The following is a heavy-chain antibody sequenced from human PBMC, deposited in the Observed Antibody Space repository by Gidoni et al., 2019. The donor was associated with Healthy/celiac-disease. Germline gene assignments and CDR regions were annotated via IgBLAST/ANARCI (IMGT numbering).Heavy chain of an antibody. CDR2: ISYDGSNK. D-gene: IGHD6-19*01. J-gene: IGHJ4*02. Sequence: QVQLVESGGGVVQPGRSLRLSCPASGFTFSSYAMHWVRQAPGKGLEWVAVISYDGSNKYYADSVKGRFTISRDNSKNTLYLQMNSLRAEDTAVYYCAREYSSGWLDYWGQGTLVTVSS. CDR1: GFTFSSYA. V-gene: IGHV3-30*01. CDR3: AREYSSGWLDY.